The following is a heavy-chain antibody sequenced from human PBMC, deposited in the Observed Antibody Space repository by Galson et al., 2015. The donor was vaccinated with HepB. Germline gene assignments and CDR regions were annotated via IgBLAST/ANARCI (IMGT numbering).Heavy chain of an antibody. CDR1: GYTFTSYG. J-gene: IGHJ4*02. D-gene: IGHD3-10*01. Sequence: SVKVSCKASGYTFTSYGISWVRQAPGQGLEWMGWISAYNGNTNYAQKLQGRVTMTTDTSTSTAYMELRSLRSDDTAVYYCARDVPMFITMVRGVENFDYWGQGTLVTVSS. V-gene: IGHV1-18*01. CDR2: ISAYNGNT. CDR3: ARDVPMFITMVRGVENFDY.